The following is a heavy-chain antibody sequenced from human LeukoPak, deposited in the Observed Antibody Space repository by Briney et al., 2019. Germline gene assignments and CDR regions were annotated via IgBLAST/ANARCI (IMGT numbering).Heavy chain of an antibody. CDR1: GFTFDDYA. CDR3: AKGGSYSSDAFDI. D-gene: IGHD1-26*01. J-gene: IGHJ3*02. CDR2: ISWNSGSI. V-gene: IGHV3-9*03. Sequence: GRSLRLSCAASGFTFDDYAMHWVRQAPGKGREWVSGISWNSGSIGYADSVKGRFTISRDNAKNSLYLQMNGLRAEDMALYYCAKGGSYSSDAFDIWGQGTMVTVSS.